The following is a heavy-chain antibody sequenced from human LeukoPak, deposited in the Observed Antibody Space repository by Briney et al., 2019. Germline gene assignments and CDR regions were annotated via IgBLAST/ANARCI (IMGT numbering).Heavy chain of an antibody. CDR2: IIPILGIA. CDR3: ARDSNLGTQRWFDP. V-gene: IGHV1-69*04. J-gene: IGHJ5*02. CDR1: GGTFSSYA. Sequence: GSSVNVSCKASGGTFSSYAISWVRQAPGQGLEWMGRIIPILGIANYAQKFQGRVTITADKSTSTAYMELSSLRSEDTAVYYCARDSNLGTQRWFDPWGQGTLVTVSS. D-gene: IGHD4-11*01.